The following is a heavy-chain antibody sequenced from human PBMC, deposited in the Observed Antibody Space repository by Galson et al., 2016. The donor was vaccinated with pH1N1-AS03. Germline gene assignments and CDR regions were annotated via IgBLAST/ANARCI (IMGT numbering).Heavy chain of an antibody. V-gene: IGHV4-38-2*01. CDR3: AIYTSTAADY. Sequence: SETLSLTCEVSGYSIRSDYYWGWIRQPPGKGLEWIGSVHHSGATWHNPSLKSRVTISVDVSKNQFSLNLNSVTAADTSVYYCAIYTSTAADYWGQGTLVTVSS. CDR2: VHHSGAT. J-gene: IGHJ4*02. CDR1: GYSIRSDYY. D-gene: IGHD2/OR15-2a*01.